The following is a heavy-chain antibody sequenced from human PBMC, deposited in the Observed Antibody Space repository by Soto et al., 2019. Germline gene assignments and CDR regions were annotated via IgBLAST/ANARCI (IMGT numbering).Heavy chain of an antibody. J-gene: IGHJ5*02. V-gene: IGHV3-30-3*01. D-gene: IGHD5-12*01. Sequence: GGSLRLSCAASGFTFSSYAMHWVRQAPGKGLEWVAVISYDGSNKYYADSVKGRFTISRDNSRNTLYLQMNSLRAEDTAVYYCATEVGRVATLYNWFDPWGQGTLVTVYS. CDR3: ATEVGRVATLYNWFDP. CDR2: ISYDGSNK. CDR1: GFTFSSYA.